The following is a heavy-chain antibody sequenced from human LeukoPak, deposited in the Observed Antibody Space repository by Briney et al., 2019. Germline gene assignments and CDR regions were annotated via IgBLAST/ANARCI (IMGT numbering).Heavy chain of an antibody. CDR3: ATATTIAVARYYGMDV. V-gene: IGHV1-24*01. J-gene: IGHJ6*02. Sequence: ASVTVSCKVSGYTLTELSMHWVRQAPGRGLEWMGSFDPEDGETIYAQKFQGRVTMTEDTSTDTAYMELSSLRSEDTAVYYCATATTIAVARYYGMDVWGQGTTVTVSS. CDR1: GYTLTELS. D-gene: IGHD6-19*01. CDR2: FDPEDGET.